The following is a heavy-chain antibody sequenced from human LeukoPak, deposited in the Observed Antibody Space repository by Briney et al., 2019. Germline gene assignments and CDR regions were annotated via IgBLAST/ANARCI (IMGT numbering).Heavy chain of an antibody. D-gene: IGHD5-12*01. J-gene: IGHJ4*02. CDR3: ALLTVASDFDY. CDR2: IHSSGTVK. CDR1: RFPFSIYE. V-gene: IGHV3-48*03. Sequence: PGGSLRLSCVVSRFPFSIYEMNWVRQAPGKGLEWVSNIHSSGTVKYYSDSVKGRFSISRDNAKSSLYLQMNSLRVEDTAVYYCALLTVASDFDYWGQGVLVTVSS.